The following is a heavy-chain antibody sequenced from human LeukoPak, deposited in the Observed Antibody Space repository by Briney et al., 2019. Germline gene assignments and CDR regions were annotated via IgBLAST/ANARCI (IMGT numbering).Heavy chain of an antibody. Sequence: PGGSLRLSCAASGFTFSSYAMSWVRPAPGKGLEWVSAISGSGVGTYYADSVKGRFTISRDNSKNTLYLQMNSLRAEDSAVYYCAKDKKVGVTPYFDYWGQGTLVTVSS. CDR3: AKDKKVGVTPYFDY. D-gene: IGHD1-26*01. CDR1: GFTFSSYA. V-gene: IGHV3-23*01. CDR2: ISGSGVGT. J-gene: IGHJ4*02.